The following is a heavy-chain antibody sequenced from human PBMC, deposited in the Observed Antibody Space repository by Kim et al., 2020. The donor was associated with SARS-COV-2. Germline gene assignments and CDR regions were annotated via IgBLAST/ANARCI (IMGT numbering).Heavy chain of an antibody. CDR3: ARGRATRRAGYYYYGMDV. CDR1: GGTFSSYA. J-gene: IGHJ6*02. D-gene: IGHD1-26*01. Sequence: SVKVSCKASGGTFSSYAISWVRQAPGQGLEWMGGIIPIFGTANYAQKFQGRVTITADESMSTAYMELSSLRSEDTAVYYCARGRATRRAGYYYYGMDVWGQGTTGTVSS. CDR2: IIPIFGTA. V-gene: IGHV1-69*13.